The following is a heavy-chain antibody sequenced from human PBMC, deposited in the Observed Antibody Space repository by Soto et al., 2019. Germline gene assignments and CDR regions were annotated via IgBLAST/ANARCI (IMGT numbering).Heavy chain of an antibody. D-gene: IGHD3-16*01. V-gene: IGHV1-3*01. CDR1: GYTFTSYA. CDR2: INAGNGKT. CDR3: AIALGMYYFDY. Sequence: QVQLVQSGAEVKKHGASVKVSCKASGYTFTSYAMHWVRKAPGQRLEWMGWINAGNGKTKYSQKFQGRVTLTRDTSASSADMELSSLRSEDTAVYYCAIALGMYYFDYWGQGTLVTVSS. J-gene: IGHJ4*02.